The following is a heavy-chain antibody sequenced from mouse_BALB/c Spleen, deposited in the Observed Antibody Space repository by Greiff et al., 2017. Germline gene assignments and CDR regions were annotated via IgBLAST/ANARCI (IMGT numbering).Heavy chain of an antibody. J-gene: IGHJ4*01. CDR3: ARSARATYDYYAMDY. D-gene: IGHD3-1*01. CDR2: IDPANGNT. V-gene: IGHV14-3*02. Sequence: VQLQQSGAELVKPGASVKLSCTASGFNIKETYMHWVKQRPEQGLEWIGRIDPANGNTKYDPKFQGKATITADTSSNTAYLQLSSLTSEDTAVYYCARSARATYDYYAMDYWGQGTSVTVTS. CDR1: GFNIKETY.